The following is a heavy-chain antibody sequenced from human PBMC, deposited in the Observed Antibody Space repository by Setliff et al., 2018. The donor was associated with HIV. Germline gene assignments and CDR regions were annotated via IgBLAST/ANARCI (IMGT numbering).Heavy chain of an antibody. CDR1: GGTSNKYA. D-gene: IGHD3-22*01. Sequence: SCKASGGTSNKYAINWVRQAPGKGLEWISHIRGKSDIIKYAESVMGRFTISRDNAKNSLYLEMNSLRAEDTAIYYCARDYNYIFDSWGQGVLVTVSS. J-gene: IGHJ4*02. CDR3: ARDYNYIFDS. CDR2: IRGKSDII. V-gene: IGHV3-48*01.